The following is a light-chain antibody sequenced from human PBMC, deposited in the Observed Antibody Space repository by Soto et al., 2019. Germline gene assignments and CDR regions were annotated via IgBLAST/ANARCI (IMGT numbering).Light chain of an antibody. CDR2: GAS. J-gene: IGKJ2*01. Sequence: EIVLTQSPGILSLSPGERATLSCRASQSVSTSYLAWYQQKPGQAPRLLIYGASNRATGIPDRFSASGSKTDFTPTISRLEPEDFAVSYCQQYGSSPPYTFGQGTKLEIK. CDR3: QQYGSSPPYT. V-gene: IGKV3-20*01. CDR1: QSVSTSY.